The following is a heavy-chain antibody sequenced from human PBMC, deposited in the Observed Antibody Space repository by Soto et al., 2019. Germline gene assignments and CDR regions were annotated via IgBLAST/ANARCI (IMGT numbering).Heavy chain of an antibody. J-gene: IGHJ6*02. CDR2: VSYDGSHD. V-gene: IGHV3-30*18. D-gene: IGHD3-3*01. CDR1: GFTFSSYG. CDR3: AKGSXLRVVEAPLAILGGVDV. Sequence: GGSLRLSCAASGFTFSSYGMHWVRQAPGKGLERVAVVSYDGSHDFYADSVKGRFSISRDNSRAIMYLQMNSLKPEDTAVYYCAKGSXLRVVEAPLAILGGVDVWGQGAVVTVSS.